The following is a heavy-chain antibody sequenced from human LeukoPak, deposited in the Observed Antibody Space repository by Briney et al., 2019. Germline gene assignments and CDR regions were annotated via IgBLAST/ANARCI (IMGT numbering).Heavy chain of an antibody. CDR2: ISSSSSYI. J-gene: IGHJ5*02. CDR3: AGSERRVADP. CDR1: GFTFSSYS. D-gene: IGHD2-15*01. Sequence: GRSLRLSCAASGFTFSSYSMNWVRQAPGKGLEWVSSISSSSSYIYYAYSVKGRFTISRDNAKNSLYLQMNSLRAEDTAVYYCAGSERRVADPWGQGTLVTVSS. V-gene: IGHV3-21*01.